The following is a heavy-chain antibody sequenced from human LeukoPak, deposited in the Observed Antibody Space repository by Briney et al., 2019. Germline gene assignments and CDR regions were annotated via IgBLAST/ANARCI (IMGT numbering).Heavy chain of an antibody. V-gene: IGHV3-30*18. CDR2: ISYDGSNK. D-gene: IGHD3-3*01. J-gene: IGHJ4*02. CDR3: AKDFGGD. Sequence: GGSLRLSCAASGFTFSSYGMHWVRQAPGKGLEWVAVISYDGSNKYYADSVKGRFTISRDNSKNTLYLQMNSLRAEDTAVYYCAKDFGGDWGQGTLVTVSS. CDR1: GFTFSSYG.